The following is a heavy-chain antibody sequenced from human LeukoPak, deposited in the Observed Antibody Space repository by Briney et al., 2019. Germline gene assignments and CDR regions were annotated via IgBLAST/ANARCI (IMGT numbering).Heavy chain of an antibody. CDR3: ARGHYGSGSYYDY. V-gene: IGHV4-59*01. CDR1: GGSISSYY. Sequence: SETLSLTCTVSGGSISSYYWSWIRQPPGKGLEWIGYIYYSGSTNYNPSLKSRVTISVDTSKNQFSLKLSSVTAADTAVYYCARGHYGSGSYYDYWGQGTLVTVSS. D-gene: IGHD3-10*01. CDR2: IYYSGST. J-gene: IGHJ4*02.